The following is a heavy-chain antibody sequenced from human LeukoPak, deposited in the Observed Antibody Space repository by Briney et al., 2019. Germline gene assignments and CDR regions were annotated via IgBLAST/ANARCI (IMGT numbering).Heavy chain of an antibody. CDR3: ARSSGYYPGAFRRGRDFDY. CDR1: GFTLDDYA. D-gene: IGHD3-22*01. J-gene: IGHJ4*02. CDR2: ISGDGGST. Sequence: PGGSLILSCAASGFTLDDYAMHWVRQAPGKGLEWVSLISGDGGSTYYADSVKGRFTISRDNSKNSLYLQMNSLRTEDTALYYCARSSGYYPGAFRRGRDFDYWGQGTLVTVSS. V-gene: IGHV3-43*02.